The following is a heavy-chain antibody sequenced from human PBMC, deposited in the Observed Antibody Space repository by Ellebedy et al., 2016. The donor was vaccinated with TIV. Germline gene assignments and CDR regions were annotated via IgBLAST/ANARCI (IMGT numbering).Heavy chain of an antibody. CDR1: VASISSDSDY. V-gene: IGHV4-39*01. CDR2: VYYSGSP. D-gene: IGHD2-21*02. CDR3: ARTDPWQPIDD. Sequence: MPSETLSLTCTVSVASISSDSDYWGWGWIRQPPGKGLEYIGSVYYSGSPYYNPSFKSRVTLSADTSKNQFSLNLRTVTAADTAVYYCARTDPWQPIDDWGQGILVSVSS. J-gene: IGHJ4*02.